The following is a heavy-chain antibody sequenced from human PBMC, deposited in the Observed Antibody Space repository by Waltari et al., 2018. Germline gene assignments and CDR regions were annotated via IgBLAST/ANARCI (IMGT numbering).Heavy chain of an antibody. CDR2: IYHTGSS. CDR1: GHSVNNDFY. Sequence: QVQLRESGPGLVRSSETLSLTCTVSGHSVNNDFYWAWIRQSPGGGLEWIASIYHTGSSHDNSALKSRVSISTDMSTKQFFLTLTHLTAADTAVYYCAEEGNTTAGLFDSWGQGTLVTVSS. J-gene: IGHJ4*02. CDR3: AEEGNTTAGLFDS. V-gene: IGHV4-38-2*02. D-gene: IGHD6-25*01.